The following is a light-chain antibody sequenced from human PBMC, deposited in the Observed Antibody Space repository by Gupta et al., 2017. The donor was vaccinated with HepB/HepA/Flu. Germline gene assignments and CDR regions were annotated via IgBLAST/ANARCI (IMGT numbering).Light chain of an antibody. CDR3: AAWDDSLKADG. CDR1: SSNIGSNT. J-gene: IGLJ1*01. CDR2: SNN. Sequence: QSVLTQPPSASGTPGQRVTISCYGSSSNIGSNTVNWYQQLPGPDPKVRVDSNNQRPSGVTDRLSGSKSGTSASPDISGLQSEDEVEDDGAAWDDSLKADGFGTGTKVTVL. V-gene: IGLV1-44*01.